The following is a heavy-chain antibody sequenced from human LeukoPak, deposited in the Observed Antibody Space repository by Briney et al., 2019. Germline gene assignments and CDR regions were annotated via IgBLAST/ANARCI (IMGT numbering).Heavy chain of an antibody. CDR3: ASQPLYCSSTSCYFDY. D-gene: IGHD2-2*01. J-gene: IGHJ4*02. CDR2: IDPNSGGT. V-gene: IGHV1-2*02. CDR1: GYTFTGYY. Sequence: GSVKVSCKASGYTFTGYYMHWVRQAPGQGLEWMGWIDPNSGGTNYAQKFQGRVTMTRDTSISTAYMELSRLRSDDTAVYYCASQPLYCSSTSCYFDYWGQGTLVTVSS.